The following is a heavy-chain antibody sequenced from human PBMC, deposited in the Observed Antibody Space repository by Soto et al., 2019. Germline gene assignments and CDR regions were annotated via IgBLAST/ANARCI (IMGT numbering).Heavy chain of an antibody. CDR1: GFTFSRYA. V-gene: IGHV3-64*01. CDR2: ISSNGGST. CDR3: VRGPGYYFDY. Sequence: GGSLRLSCAASGFTFSRYAMHWVRQAPGKGLEYVSAISSNGGSTYYANSVKGRFTTSRDNFKNTLYLQMGSLRAEDMAVYYCVRGPGYYFDYWGQRTLVTVSS. J-gene: IGHJ4*02. D-gene: IGHD2-15*01.